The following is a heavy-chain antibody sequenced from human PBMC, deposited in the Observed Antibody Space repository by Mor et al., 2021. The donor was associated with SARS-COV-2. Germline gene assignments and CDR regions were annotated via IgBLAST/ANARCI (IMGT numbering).Heavy chain of an antibody. CDR2: INPNSGGT. Sequence: GQAPGQGLEWMGWINPNSGGTNYAQKFQGWVTMTRDTSISTAYMELSRLRSDDTAVYYCARDLRVTIFGVVTLVEEPYYGMDVW. CDR3: ARDLRVTIFGVVTLVEEPYYGMDV. J-gene: IGHJ6*01. V-gene: IGHV1-2*04. D-gene: IGHD3-3*01.